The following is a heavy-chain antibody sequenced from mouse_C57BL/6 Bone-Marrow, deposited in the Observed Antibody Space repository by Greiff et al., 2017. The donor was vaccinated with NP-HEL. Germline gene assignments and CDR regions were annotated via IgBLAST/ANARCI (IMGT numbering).Heavy chain of an antibody. CDR2: SRNKANDYTT. Sequence: EVMLVESGGGLVQSGRSLRLSCATSGFTFSDFYMEWVRQAPGKGLEWIAASRNKANDYTTEYSASVKGRFIVSKDTSQSILYLQMNALRADDTAIYYGARGNYDYDGWYFDVWGTGTTVTVSS. J-gene: IGHJ1*03. V-gene: IGHV7-1*01. CDR1: GFTFSDFY. D-gene: IGHD2-4*01. CDR3: ARGNYDYDGWYFDV.